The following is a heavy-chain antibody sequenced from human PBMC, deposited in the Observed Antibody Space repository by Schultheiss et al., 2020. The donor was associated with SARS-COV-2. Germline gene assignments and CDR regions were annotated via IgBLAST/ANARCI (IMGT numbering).Heavy chain of an antibody. D-gene: IGHD2-2*01. CDR2: INHSGST. CDR1: GGSFSDYY. V-gene: IGHV4-34*01. CDR3: ARDGRKDIVVVPAAPRPYYYYYYGMDV. J-gene: IGHJ6*02. Sequence: SQTLSLTCAVYGGSFSDYYWNWIRQPPGKGLEWIGEINHSGSTNYNPSLKSRVTISADTSKNQFSLKLSSVTAADTVVYYCARDGRKDIVVVPAAPRPYYYYYYGMDVSGQGTTVTVSS.